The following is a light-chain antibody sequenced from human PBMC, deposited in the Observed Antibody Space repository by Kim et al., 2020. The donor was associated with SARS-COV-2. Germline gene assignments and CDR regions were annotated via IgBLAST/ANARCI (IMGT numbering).Light chain of an antibody. CDR1: SSDVGGYNY. V-gene: IGLV2-11*01. J-gene: IGLJ2*01. CDR3: CSYAGSYTVV. Sequence: QSVTISCTGTSSDVGGYNYVSWYQHYPGKAPKLMIYDVTKRPSGVPDRFSGSKFGNTASLTISGLQAEDEADYYCCSYAGSYTVVFGGGTKVTVL. CDR2: DVT.